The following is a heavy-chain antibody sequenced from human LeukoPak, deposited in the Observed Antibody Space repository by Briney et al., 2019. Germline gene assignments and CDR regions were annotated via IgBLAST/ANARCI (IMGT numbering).Heavy chain of an antibody. Sequence: GASVKVSCKASGYIFTSYGINWVRQAPGQGLEWMGWISSYNGNTHYAQILQGRVTMTTDTSTSTAYMELRSLRSDDTAVYYCARGRYGDYYYYYYYMDVWGKGTTVTISS. CDR2: ISSYNGNT. CDR3: ARGRYGDYYYYYYYMDV. D-gene: IGHD4-17*01. J-gene: IGHJ6*03. CDR1: GYIFTSYG. V-gene: IGHV1-18*01.